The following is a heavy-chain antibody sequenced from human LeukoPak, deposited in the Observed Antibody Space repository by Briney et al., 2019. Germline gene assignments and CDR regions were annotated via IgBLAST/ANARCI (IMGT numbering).Heavy chain of an antibody. CDR1: GGSFSGYY. CDR2: INHSGST. J-gene: IGHJ4*02. D-gene: IGHD3-16*02. V-gene: IGHV4-34*01. Sequence: SETLSLTCAVYGGSFSGYYWSWIRQPPGKGLEWIGEINHSGSTSYNPSLKSRVTISVDTSKNQFSLKLSSVTAADTAVYYCARGGSLNLRLGELSFAAFDYWGQGTLVTVSS. CDR3: ARGGSLNLRLGELSFAAFDY.